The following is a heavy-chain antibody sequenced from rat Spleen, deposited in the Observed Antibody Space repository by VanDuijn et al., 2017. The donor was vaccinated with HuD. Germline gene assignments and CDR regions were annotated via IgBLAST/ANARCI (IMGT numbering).Heavy chain of an antibody. Sequence: EVQLVESGGGLVQPGRSLKLSCVASGFTFSNYGMAWVRQAPKKGLEWVAYISYEGSRTYYGDSVKGRFTISRDNAKSTLYLQMNSLRSEDTATYYCARQWGYTHNWFAYWGQGTLVTVSS. D-gene: IGHD1-11*01. V-gene: IGHV5-22*01. CDR1: GFTFSNYG. CDR3: ARQWGYTHNWFAY. CDR2: ISYEGSRT. J-gene: IGHJ3*01.